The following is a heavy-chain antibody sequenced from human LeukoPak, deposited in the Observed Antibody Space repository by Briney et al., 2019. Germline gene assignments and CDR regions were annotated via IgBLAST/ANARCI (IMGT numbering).Heavy chain of an antibody. D-gene: IGHD3-22*01. V-gene: IGHV4-59*01. CDR3: ARVIYDSSGYFDY. J-gene: IGHJ4*02. Sequence: PSETLSLTCTVSGGSISSYYWSWIRQPPGKGLEWIGYIYYSGSTNYNPSLKSRVTISVDTSKNQFSLKLSSVTAADTAVYYCARVIYDSSGYFDYWGQGTLVTVSS. CDR1: GGSISSYY. CDR2: IYYSGST.